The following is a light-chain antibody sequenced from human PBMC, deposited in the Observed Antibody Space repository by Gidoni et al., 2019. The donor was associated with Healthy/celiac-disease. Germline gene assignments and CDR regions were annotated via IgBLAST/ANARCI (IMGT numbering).Light chain of an antibody. CDR2: DVS. V-gene: IGLV2-11*01. CDR3: CSYAGSYTLV. J-gene: IGLJ2*01. CDR1: SSDVGGYNY. Sequence: QSALTQPRSVSGSPGQSVTISCTGTSSDVGGYNYVSWYQQHPGTAPKLIIYDVSKRTSGVPARFSGSKSGTTASLTISGLQAEDEADYYCCSYAGSYTLVFGGGTKLTVL.